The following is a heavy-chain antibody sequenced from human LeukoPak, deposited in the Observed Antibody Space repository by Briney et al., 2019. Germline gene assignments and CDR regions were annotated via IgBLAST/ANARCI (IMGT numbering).Heavy chain of an antibody. CDR3: ASSSGDRRHDY. J-gene: IGHJ4*02. CDR1: GYSISSGYY. D-gene: IGHD3-22*01. V-gene: IGHV4-38-2*02. CDR2: IYHSGST. Sequence: PSETLSLTCTVSGYSISSGYYWGWIRQPPGKGLEWIGSIYHSGSTYYNPSLKSRVTISVDTSKNQFSLKLSSVSAADTAVYYCASSSGDRRHDYWGQGTLVTVSS.